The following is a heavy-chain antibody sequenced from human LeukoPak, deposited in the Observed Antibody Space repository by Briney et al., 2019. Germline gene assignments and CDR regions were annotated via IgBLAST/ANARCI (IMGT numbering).Heavy chain of an antibody. Sequence: GASVKVSCKASGYTFTGYYMHWVRQAPGQGLEWMGWINPNSGGTNYAQKFQGRVTITRDTSISTAYMELSRLRSDDTAVYYCARSPYYGSGSYYLDYWGQGTLVTVSS. D-gene: IGHD3-10*01. CDR2: INPNSGGT. CDR3: ARSPYYGSGSYYLDY. J-gene: IGHJ4*02. V-gene: IGHV1-2*02. CDR1: GYTFTGYY.